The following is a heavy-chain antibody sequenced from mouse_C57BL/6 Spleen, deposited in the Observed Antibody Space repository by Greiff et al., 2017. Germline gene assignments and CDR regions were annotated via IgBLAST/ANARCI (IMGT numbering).Heavy chain of an antibody. CDR1: GYTFTDYE. J-gene: IGHJ3*01. CDR2: IDPETGGT. V-gene: IGHV1-15*01. D-gene: IGHD2-4*01. Sequence: QVQLQQSGAELVRPGASVTLSCKASGYTFTDYEMHWVKQTPVHGLEWIGAIDPETGGTAYNQKFKGKAILTADKSSSTAYMELSSLTSEDSAVYYCKRRDCDGAWFAYWGQGTLVTVSA. CDR3: KRRDCDGAWFAY.